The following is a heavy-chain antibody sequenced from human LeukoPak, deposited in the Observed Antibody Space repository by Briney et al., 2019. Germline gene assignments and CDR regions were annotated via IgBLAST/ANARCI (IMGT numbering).Heavy chain of an antibody. J-gene: IGHJ4*02. CDR1: GGTFSSYA. D-gene: IGHD3-22*01. V-gene: IGHV1-69*04. Sequence: ASVKVSCKASGGTFSSYAISWVRQAPGQGLEWMGRIIPILGIANYAQKFQGRVTITADKSTSTAYMELSSLRSEDTAVYYCARDLYYYDSSGYNPPFDYWGQGTLVTVSS. CDR3: ARDLYYYDSSGYNPPFDY. CDR2: IIPILGIA.